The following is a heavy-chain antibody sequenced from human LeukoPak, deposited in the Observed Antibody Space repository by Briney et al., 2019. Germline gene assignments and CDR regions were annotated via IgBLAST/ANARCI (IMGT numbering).Heavy chain of an antibody. J-gene: IGHJ5*02. V-gene: IGHV3-33*01. CDR3: ARDQETSWFDP. Sequence: GGSLRLSCAASGFTFSSYGMHWVRPAPGKGLEWVAVIWYDGSNKYYADSVKGRFTISRDNSKNTLYLQMNSLRAEDTAVYYCARDQETSWFDPWGQGTLVTASS. D-gene: IGHD4-11*01. CDR1: GFTFSSYG. CDR2: IWYDGSNK.